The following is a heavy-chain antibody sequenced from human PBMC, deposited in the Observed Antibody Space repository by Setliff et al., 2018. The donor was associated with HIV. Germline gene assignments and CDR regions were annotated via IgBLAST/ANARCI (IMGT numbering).Heavy chain of an antibody. CDR3: ARAVCPSLNCYSFFNY. CDR1: YGSINNHY. V-gene: IGHV4-59*11. D-gene: IGHD2-15*01. Sequence: SETLSLTCSIFYGSINNHYWTWIRQPPGKGLEWIGYINYRGNTYYNPSVKSRVTISMDTSKNQFSLELSSVTAADTAVYYCARAVCPSLNCYSFFNYWGHGSLVTVSS. J-gene: IGHJ4*01. CDR2: INYRGNT.